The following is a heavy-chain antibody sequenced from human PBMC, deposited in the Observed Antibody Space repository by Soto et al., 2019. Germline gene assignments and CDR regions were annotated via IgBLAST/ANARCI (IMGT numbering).Heavy chain of an antibody. CDR2: ISGSGGST. D-gene: IGHD2-2*01. J-gene: IGHJ6*02. V-gene: IGHV3-23*01. CDR3: AKVMYXSSTSCDRYYYYYGMDV. Sequence: GSLRLSCAASGFIVTINYMSWVRQAPGKGLERVSAISGSGGSTYYADSVKGRFTISRDNSKNTLYLQMNSLRAEDTAVYYCAKVMYXSSTSCDRYYYYYGMDVWGQGTTVTVSS. CDR1: GFIVTINY.